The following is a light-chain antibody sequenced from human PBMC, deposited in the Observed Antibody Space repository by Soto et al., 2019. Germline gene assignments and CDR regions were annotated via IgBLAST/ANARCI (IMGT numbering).Light chain of an antibody. J-gene: IGKJ2*01. Sequence: EIGVTQSPGTLSLSPGERATLACRASQRVSSTYLAWYQQKPGQAPKLLISGASSRATGITDRFSGSGSGTDFTLTISRLEPEDFAVYYCQQYGNSLYNFGQGTKLEIK. CDR3: QQYGNSLYN. CDR2: GAS. V-gene: IGKV3-20*01. CDR1: QRVSSTY.